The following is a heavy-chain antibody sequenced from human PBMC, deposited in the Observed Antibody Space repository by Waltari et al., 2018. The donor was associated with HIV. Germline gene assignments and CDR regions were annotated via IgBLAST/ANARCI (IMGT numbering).Heavy chain of an antibody. V-gene: IGHV4-61*02. CDR3: AREGRDFYDSSGFYLY. CDR1: GDSILSGSYY. D-gene: IGHD3-22*01. J-gene: IGHJ4*02. Sequence: QVQLQESGQGLVKPSQTLSLTCTVSGDSILSGSYYWTWIRQSAGKGLEWIGRIYTSGSTKYNPSLKSRVTMSIDTSKNQFSLKLISLTAADTAVYYCAREGRDFYDSSGFYLYWGQGTLVAVSS. CDR2: IYTSGST.